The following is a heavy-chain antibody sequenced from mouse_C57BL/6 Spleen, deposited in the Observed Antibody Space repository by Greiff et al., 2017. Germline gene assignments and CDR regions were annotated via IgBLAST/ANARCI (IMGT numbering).Heavy chain of an antibody. CDR2: ISSGSSTI. D-gene: IGHD1-1*01. J-gene: IGHJ1*03. Sequence: EVKLLESGGGLVKPGGSLKLSCAASGFTFSDYGMHWVRQAPEKGLEWVAYISSGSSTIYYADTVKGRFTISRDNAKNTLFLQMTSLRSEDTAMYYCARGRTTVEDFDVWGTGTTVTVSS. CDR1: GFTFSDYG. V-gene: IGHV5-17*01. CDR3: ARGRTTVEDFDV.